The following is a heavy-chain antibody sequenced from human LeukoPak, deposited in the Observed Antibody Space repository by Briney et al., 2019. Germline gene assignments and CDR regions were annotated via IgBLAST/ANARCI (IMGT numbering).Heavy chain of an antibody. CDR1: GFTFDDYA. CDR2: ISWNSGSI. D-gene: IGHD4-23*01. J-gene: IGHJ6*02. Sequence: PGRSLRLSCAASGFTFDDYAMHWVRQAPGKGLEWVSGISWNSGSIGYADSVKGRFTISRDNAKNSLYLQMNSLRAEDTALYYCAKDPGGNSDYYGTDVWGQGTTVTVSS. V-gene: IGHV3-9*01. CDR3: AKDPGGNSDYYGTDV.